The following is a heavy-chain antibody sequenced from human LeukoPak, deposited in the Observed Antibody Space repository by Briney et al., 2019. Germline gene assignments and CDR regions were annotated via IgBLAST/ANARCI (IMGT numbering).Heavy chain of an antibody. CDR3: ARQVGSSSWDEFDY. CDR1: GGSISSRSYH. Sequence: SETLSLTCSVFGGSISSRSYHRGWIRQPPGKGLEWIGSIYYSRSTCYNPSLKSRVTISVDTSKNHFSMKLTSVTAADTAVYYCARQVGSSSWDEFDYWGQGTLVTVSS. CDR2: IYYSRST. V-gene: IGHV4-39*01. D-gene: IGHD6-13*01. J-gene: IGHJ4*02.